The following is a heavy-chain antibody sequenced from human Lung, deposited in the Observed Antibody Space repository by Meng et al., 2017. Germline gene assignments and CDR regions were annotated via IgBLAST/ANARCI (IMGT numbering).Heavy chain of an antibody. CDR2: IDNTGST. V-gene: IGHV4-39*01. CDR1: GGSISSSSYY. CDR3: VRLDWELLNWFDP. Sequence: QVQLQESGPGLVKPSQTLSLSCTVSGGSISSSSYYWGWTRQPPGKGLEWIGSIDNTGSTHYNASLKSRVSMSVDTSKNQFSLRLNSVTAADTAVYYCVRLDWELLNWFDPWGQGTLVTVSS. D-gene: IGHD1-26*01. J-gene: IGHJ5*02.